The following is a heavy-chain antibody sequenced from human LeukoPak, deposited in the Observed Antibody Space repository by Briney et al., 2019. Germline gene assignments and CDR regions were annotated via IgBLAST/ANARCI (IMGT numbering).Heavy chain of an antibody. Sequence: SETLSLTCTVSGGSISSYYWSWIRQPPGKGLDWIGYIYYSGSTNYNPSLRSRVTISVDTSKKQFSLKLRSVTAADTAVYYCARCGGDCYSDGFDIWGRGTMVTVSS. D-gene: IGHD2-21*02. CDR3: ARCGGDCYSDGFDI. J-gene: IGHJ3*02. CDR1: GGSISSYY. CDR2: IYYSGST. V-gene: IGHV4-59*08.